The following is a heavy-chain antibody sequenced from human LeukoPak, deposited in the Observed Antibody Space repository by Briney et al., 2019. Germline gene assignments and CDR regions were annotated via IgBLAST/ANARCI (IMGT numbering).Heavy chain of an antibody. Sequence: PGGSLRLSCQGSGYSFSTYWISLVRQMPGKGLEWRGSIDPSDSYINYSPSFEGHVTISVDKSSSTAYLQWSSLKASDTAMYYCTNGQRRGSGYYNAMDHWGQGTLVTVSS. J-gene: IGHJ4*02. CDR3: TNGQRRGSGYYNAMDH. CDR1: GYSFSTYW. D-gene: IGHD3-22*01. V-gene: IGHV5-10-1*01. CDR2: IDPSDSYI.